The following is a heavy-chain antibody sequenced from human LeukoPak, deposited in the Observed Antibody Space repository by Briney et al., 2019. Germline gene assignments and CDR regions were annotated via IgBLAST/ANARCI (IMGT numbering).Heavy chain of an antibody. Sequence: PGGSLRLSCAASGFTFSSYWMSWVRQAPGKGLEWVANIKQDGSEKYYVDSVKGRFTISRDNAKNSLYLQMNSLRAEDTAVYYCARDGAVGATEGLDYWGQGTLVTVSS. CDR3: ARDGAVGATEGLDY. V-gene: IGHV3-7*01. J-gene: IGHJ4*02. CDR1: GFTFSSYW. CDR2: IKQDGSEK. D-gene: IGHD1-26*01.